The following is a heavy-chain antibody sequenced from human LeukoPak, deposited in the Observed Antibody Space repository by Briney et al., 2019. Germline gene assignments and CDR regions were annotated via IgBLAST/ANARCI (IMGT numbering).Heavy chain of an antibody. CDR1: GFTFSSYW. D-gene: IGHD2-2*01. CDR3: AKGLRYQLPPRRPDY. V-gene: IGHV3-74*01. J-gene: IGHJ4*02. Sequence: GGSLRLSCAASGFTFSSYWMHWVRQAPGKGLVWVSRIRTDGTITTYADSVKGRFSISRDNAKNTLYLQMNSLRAEDTAVYYCAKGLRYQLPPRRPDYWGQGTLVTVSS. CDR2: IRTDGTIT.